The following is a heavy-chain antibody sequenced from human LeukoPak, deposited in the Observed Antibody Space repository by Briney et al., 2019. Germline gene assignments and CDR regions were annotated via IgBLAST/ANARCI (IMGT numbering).Heavy chain of an antibody. J-gene: IGHJ5*02. CDR1: GFTFSSYW. Sequence: PGGSLRLSCAASGFTFSSYWMSWVRQAPGKGLEWVANIKQDGSEKYYVDSVKGRFTISRDNAKNSLYLQMNSLRAEDTAVYYCARDARRYYDISGYPRINWFDPWGQGTLVTVSS. CDR2: IKQDGSEK. CDR3: ARDARRYYDISGYPRINWFDP. D-gene: IGHD3-22*01. V-gene: IGHV3-7*01.